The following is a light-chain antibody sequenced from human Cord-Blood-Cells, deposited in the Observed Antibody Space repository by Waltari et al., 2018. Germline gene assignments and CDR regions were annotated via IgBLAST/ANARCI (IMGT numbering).Light chain of an antibody. V-gene: IGLV2-8*01. CDR2: DVS. CDR1: SSDVGGYNY. Sequence: QSALTQPPSASGSPGQSVTISCTGTSSDVGGYNYVSWYQQHPGKAPKLMSYDVSKRPSGVADRVSGSKSGNTASLTVSGLQAEDEADYYCSSYAGSNNFVVFGGGTKLTVL. J-gene: IGLJ2*01. CDR3: SSYAGSNNFVV.